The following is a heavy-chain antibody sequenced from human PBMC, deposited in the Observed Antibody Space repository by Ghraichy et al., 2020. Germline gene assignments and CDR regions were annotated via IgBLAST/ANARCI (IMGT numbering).Heavy chain of an antibody. V-gene: IGHV3-74*01. Sequence: GGSLRLSCVASGFTFSNYWMHWVRQAPGKGLVWVSRIKSDGSSTIYADSVKGRFTISRDNSKNTLYLQMNSLRGDDTAVYYCARGTGSGSWAIDYWGQGTLVTVSS. CDR2: IKSDGSST. CDR3: ARGTGSGSWAIDY. J-gene: IGHJ4*02. D-gene: IGHD6-13*01. CDR1: GFTFSNYW.